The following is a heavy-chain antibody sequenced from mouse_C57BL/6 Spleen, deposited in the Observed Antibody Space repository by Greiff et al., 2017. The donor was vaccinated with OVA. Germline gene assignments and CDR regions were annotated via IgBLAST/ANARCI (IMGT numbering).Heavy chain of an antibody. CDR3: ARGTDGDAMDY. J-gene: IGHJ4*01. Sequence: EVKVVESGGGLVKPGGSLKLSCAASGFTFSSYAMSWVRQTPEKRLEWVATISDGGSYTYYPDNVKGRFTISRDNAKNNLYLQMSHLKSEDTAMYYCARGTDGDAMDYWGQGTSVTVSS. CDR1: GFTFSSYA. V-gene: IGHV5-4*03. D-gene: IGHD3-3*01. CDR2: ISDGGSYT.